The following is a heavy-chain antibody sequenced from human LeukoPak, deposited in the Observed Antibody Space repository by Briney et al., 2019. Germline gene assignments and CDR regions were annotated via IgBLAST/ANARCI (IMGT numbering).Heavy chain of an antibody. J-gene: IGHJ4*02. V-gene: IGHV1-69*13. D-gene: IGHD1-26*01. CDR2: IIPIFGTA. CDR3: ARVKLHQRYFDY. CDR1: GGTFSSYA. Sequence: PVKVSCKASGGTFSSYAISWVPQAPGQGLGWMGGIIPIFGTANYAQKFQGRVTITADESTSTAYMELSSLRSEDTAVYYCARVKLHQRYFDYWGQGTLVTVSS.